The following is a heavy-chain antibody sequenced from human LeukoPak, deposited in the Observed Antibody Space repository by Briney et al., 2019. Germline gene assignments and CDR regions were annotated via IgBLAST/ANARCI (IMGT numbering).Heavy chain of an antibody. D-gene: IGHD2-21*01. CDR3: AKLWPAAEFFDY. CDR2: ISAYNGNT. CDR1: GYTFTSYG. J-gene: IGHJ4*02. Sequence: ASVKVSCKASGYTFTSYGISWVRQAPGQGLEWMGWISAYNGNTNYAQKLQGRVTMTTDTSTSTAYMELRSLRSDDTALYYCAKLWPAAEFFDYWGQGTLVTVSS. V-gene: IGHV1-18*04.